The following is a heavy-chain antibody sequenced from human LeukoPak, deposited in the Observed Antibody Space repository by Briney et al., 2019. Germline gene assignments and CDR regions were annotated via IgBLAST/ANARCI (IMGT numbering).Heavy chain of an antibody. CDR1: GFTFSRYD. CDR3: ARSVPGGSGWMGSIEY. V-gene: IGHV3-13*01. Sequence: GGSLRLSCAASGFTFSRYDMHWVRQSTGNGLEWVSGIGTAGETFYLGSVKGRFTISRENGKNSLYLQMNSLRVGDTAVYYCARSVPGGSGWMGSIEYWDQGTLVTVPS. D-gene: IGHD6-19*01. J-gene: IGHJ4*02. CDR2: IGTAGET.